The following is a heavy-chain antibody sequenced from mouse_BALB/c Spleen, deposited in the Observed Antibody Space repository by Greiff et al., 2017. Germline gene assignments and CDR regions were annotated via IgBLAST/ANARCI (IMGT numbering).Heavy chain of an antibody. CDR1: GYTFTSYV. Sequence: VQLQQSGPELVKPGASVKMSCKASGYTFTSYVMHWVKQKPGQGLEWIGYINPYNDGTKYNEKFKGKATLTSDKSSSTAYMELSSLTSEDSAVYYCARCYGNYLYYYAMDYWGQGTSVTVSS. CDR3: ARCYGNYLYYYAMDY. V-gene: IGHV1-14*01. CDR2: INPYNDGT. D-gene: IGHD2-1*01. J-gene: IGHJ4*01.